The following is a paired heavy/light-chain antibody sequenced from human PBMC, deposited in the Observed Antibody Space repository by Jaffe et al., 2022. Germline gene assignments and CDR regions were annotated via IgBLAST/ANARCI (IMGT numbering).Light chain of an antibody. CDR3: QAWDSSIHVV. J-gene: IGLJ2*01. CDR1: KLGDKY. CDR2: QDS. Sequence: SYELTQPPSVSVSPGQTASITCSGDKLGDKYACWYQQKPGQSPVLVIYQDSKRPSGIPERFSGSNSGNTATLTISGTQAMDEADYYCQAWDSSIHVVFGGGTKLTVL. V-gene: IGLV3-1*01.
Heavy chain of an antibody. CDR2: IYYSGST. J-gene: IGHJ5*02. CDR1: GGSISSSSYY. Sequence: QLQLQESGPGLVKPSETLSLTCTVSGGSISSSSYYWGWIRQPPGKGLEWIGSIYYSGSTYYNPSLKSRVTISVDTSKNQFSLKLSSVTAADTAVYYCARQEYSSSWYLPNGGYNWFDPWGQGTLVTVSS. V-gene: IGHV4-39*01. CDR3: ARQEYSSSWYLPNGGYNWFDP. D-gene: IGHD6-13*01.